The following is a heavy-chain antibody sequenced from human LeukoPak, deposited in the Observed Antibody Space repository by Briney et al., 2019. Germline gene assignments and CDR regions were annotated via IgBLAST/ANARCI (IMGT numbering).Heavy chain of an antibody. V-gene: IGHV3-7*01. CDR1: GLTFSSYW. CDR2: IKLDGSEK. CDR3: ARFRPGAFFAY. J-gene: IGHJ4*01. Sequence: GGSLRLSCAASGLTFSSYWMSWVRQAPGKGLEWVGNIKLDGSEKYYVDSVKGRFTISRDNAKNSLYLQMNSLRAEDTAVYYCARFRPGAFFAYWGHGTLVTVVS. D-gene: IGHD7-27*01.